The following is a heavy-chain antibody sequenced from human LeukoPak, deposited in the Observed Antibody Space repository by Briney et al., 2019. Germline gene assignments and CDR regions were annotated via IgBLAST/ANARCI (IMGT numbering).Heavy chain of an antibody. CDR3: ARGCYYDSSGYRRCYFDY. D-gene: IGHD3-22*01. V-gene: IGHV1-8*01. Sequence: ASVKVSCEASGYTFTSYDINWVRQATGQGLEWMGWMNPNSGNTGYAQKFQGRVTMTRNTSISTAYMELSSLRSEDTAVYYCARGCYYDSSGYRRCYFDYWGQGTLVTVSS. CDR2: MNPNSGNT. CDR1: GYTFTSYD. J-gene: IGHJ4*02.